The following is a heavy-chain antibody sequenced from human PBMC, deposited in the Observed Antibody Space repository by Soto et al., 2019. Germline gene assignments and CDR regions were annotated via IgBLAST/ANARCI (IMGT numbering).Heavy chain of an antibody. CDR2: INAGNGNT. V-gene: IGHV1-3*01. CDR3: ARDRTALGYFDY. CDR1: GYTFTSYA. D-gene: IGHD3-16*01. J-gene: IGHJ4*02. Sequence: ASVKVSCKASGYTFTSYAMHWVRQAPGQRLEWMGWINAGNGNTKYSQKFQGRVTITRDTSASTAYMELSSLRSEDTAVYYCARDRTALGYFDYWGQGTLVTVSS.